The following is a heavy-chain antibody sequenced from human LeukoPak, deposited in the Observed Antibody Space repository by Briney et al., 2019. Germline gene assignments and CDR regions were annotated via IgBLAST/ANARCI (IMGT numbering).Heavy chain of an antibody. V-gene: IGHV1-69*04. D-gene: IGHD6-13*01. CDR1: GFTFTGYY. CDR3: ARDRVLVGFDY. Sequence: ASVKVSCKASGFTFTGYYIHWVRQAPGQGLEWMGRIIPILGIANYAQKFQGRVTITADKSTSTAYMELSSLRSEDTAVYYCARDRVLVGFDYWGQGTLVTVSS. J-gene: IGHJ4*02. CDR2: IIPILGIA.